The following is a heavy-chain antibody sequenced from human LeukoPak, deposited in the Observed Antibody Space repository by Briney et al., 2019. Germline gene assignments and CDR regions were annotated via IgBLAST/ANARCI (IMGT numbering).Heavy chain of an antibody. CDR1: GGSISSYY. D-gene: IGHD3-3*01. Sequence: SETLSLTCTVSGGSISSYYWSWIRQPPGKGLEWIGYIYYSGSTNYNPSLKSRVTISVDTSKNQFSLKLSSVTAADTAAYYCARAAPYDFWSGFRSNYYYYYGMDVWGQGTTVTVSS. V-gene: IGHV4-59*01. J-gene: IGHJ6*02. CDR2: IYYSGST. CDR3: ARAAPYDFWSGFRSNYYYYYGMDV.